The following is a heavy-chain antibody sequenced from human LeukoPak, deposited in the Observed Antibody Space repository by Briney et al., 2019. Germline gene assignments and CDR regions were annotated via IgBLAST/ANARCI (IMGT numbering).Heavy chain of an antibody. CDR3: TRDITPTYYDYVWGSYPFDY. D-gene: IGHD3-16*02. V-gene: IGHV3-49*04. CDR2: IRSKAYGGTT. Sequence: GGSLRLSCTASGFTFGDYAMSWVRQAPGKGLEWVGFIRSKAYGGTTEYAASVKGRFTISRDDSKSIAYLQMNSLKTEDTAVYYCTRDITPTYYDYVWGSYPFDYWGQGTLVTVSS. J-gene: IGHJ4*02. CDR1: GFTFGDYA.